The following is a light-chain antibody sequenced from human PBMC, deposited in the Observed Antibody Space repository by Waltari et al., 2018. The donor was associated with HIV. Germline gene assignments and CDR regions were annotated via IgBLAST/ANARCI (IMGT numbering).Light chain of an antibody. V-gene: IGLV1-47*01. CDR1: SSNIGSNY. CDR2: RNN. J-gene: IGLJ7*01. CDR3: AAWDDSLSGAV. Sequence: QSVLTQPPSASGTPGQRVTISCSGSSSNIGSNYVYCYQQLPGTAPKLLIYRNNHRPSGVPDRFSGSKSGTSASLAISGLRSEDEADYYCAAWDDSLSGAVFGGGTQLTVL.